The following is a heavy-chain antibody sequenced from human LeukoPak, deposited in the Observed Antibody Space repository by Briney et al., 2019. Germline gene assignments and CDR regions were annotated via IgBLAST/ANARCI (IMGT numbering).Heavy chain of an antibody. CDR2: IYYSGST. Sequence: SETLSLTCTVSGGSISRYYWNWIRQPPGKGLEWIGYIYYSGSTSYNPSLKSRVTISVDTSKNQFSLKLSSVTAADTAVYYCARGYYDSSGYSYPFDYWGQGTLVTVSS. J-gene: IGHJ4*02. CDR3: ARGYYDSSGYSYPFDY. D-gene: IGHD3-22*01. V-gene: IGHV4-59*01. CDR1: GGSISRYY.